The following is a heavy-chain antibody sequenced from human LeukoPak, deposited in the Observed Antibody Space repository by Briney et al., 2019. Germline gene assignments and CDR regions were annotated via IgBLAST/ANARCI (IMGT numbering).Heavy chain of an antibody. CDR1: GYTFTSYY. CDR3: ARPHEEYSSGWYDVGVLEY. D-gene: IGHD6-19*01. J-gene: IGHJ4*02. V-gene: IGHV1-46*01. Sequence: ASVKVSCKASGYTFTSYYMHWVRQAPGQGLEWMGIINPSGGSTSYAQKFQGRVTMTRDTSTSTVYMELSSLRSEDTAVYYCARPHEEYSSGWYDVGVLEYWGQGTLVTVSS. CDR2: INPSGGST.